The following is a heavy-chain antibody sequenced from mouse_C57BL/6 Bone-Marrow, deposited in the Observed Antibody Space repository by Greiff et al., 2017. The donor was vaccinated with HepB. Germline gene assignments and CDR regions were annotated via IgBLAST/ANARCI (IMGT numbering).Heavy chain of an antibody. V-gene: IGHV5-15*01. CDR1: GFTFSDYG. J-gene: IGHJ3*01. Sequence: EVKLMESGGGLVQPGGSLKLSCAASGFTFSDYGMAWVRQAPRKGPEWVAFISNLAYSIYYADTVTGRFTISRENAKNTLYLEMSSLRSEDTAMYYCARQDLIGFAYWGQGTLVTVSA. CDR3: ARQDLIGFAY. CDR2: ISNLAYSI.